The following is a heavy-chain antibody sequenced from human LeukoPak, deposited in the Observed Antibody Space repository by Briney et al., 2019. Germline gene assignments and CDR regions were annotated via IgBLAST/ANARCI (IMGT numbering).Heavy chain of an antibody. Sequence: PSETLSLTCAVYGGSFSGYYWSGVRQPPGKGREWGGEINHSRSTNYNPSLKRRVTISVDTSKKQFSLKLRSVPAADTAVYYCPRGRPYDFWSGYYRPLGYYYYMDVWGKGTTVTVSS. CDR1: GGSFSGYY. D-gene: IGHD3-3*01. J-gene: IGHJ6*03. CDR3: PRGRPYDFWSGYYRPLGYYYYMDV. V-gene: IGHV4-34*01. CDR2: INHSRST.